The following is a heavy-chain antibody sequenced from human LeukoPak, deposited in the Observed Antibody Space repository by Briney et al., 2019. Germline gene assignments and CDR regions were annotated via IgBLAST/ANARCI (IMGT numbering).Heavy chain of an antibody. CDR1: GYTFTGYY. J-gene: IGHJ5*02. Sequence: ASVKVSCKASGYTFTGYYMHWVRQAPGQGLEWMGGIIPIFGTANYAQKFQGRVTITADKSTSTAYMELSSLRSEDTAVYYCARVPAGVATIYGWFDPWGQGTLVTVSS. V-gene: IGHV1-69*06. D-gene: IGHD5-12*01. CDR3: ARVPAGVATIYGWFDP. CDR2: IIPIFGTA.